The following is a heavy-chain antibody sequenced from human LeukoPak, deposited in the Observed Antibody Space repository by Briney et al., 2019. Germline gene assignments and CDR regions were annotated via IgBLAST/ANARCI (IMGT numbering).Heavy chain of an antibody. CDR1: GYTFPSYG. J-gene: IGHJ4*02. Sequence: GASVKVSRKASGYTFPSYGISWVRQAPGQGLKWMGWISAYNGNANYAQKLQGRVTMTTDTSTSTAYSELRSLRSDDTAVYYCARVLYYDFWSGYPGNYYFDYWGQGTLVTVSS. V-gene: IGHV1-18*01. CDR2: ISAYNGNA. CDR3: ARVLYYDFWSGYPGNYYFDY. D-gene: IGHD3-3*01.